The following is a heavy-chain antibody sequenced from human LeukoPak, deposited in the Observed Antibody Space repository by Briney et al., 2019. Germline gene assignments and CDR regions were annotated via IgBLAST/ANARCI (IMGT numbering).Heavy chain of an antibody. J-gene: IGHJ6*02. CDR3: ARIRHTMVRGVIITRTGGMDV. CDR2: IDWDDDK. D-gene: IGHD3-10*01. CDR1: GFSLSTSGMC. Sequence: SGPALVKPTQTLTLTCTFSGFSLSTSGMCVSWIRQPPGKALEWLARIDWDDDKYYSTSLETRLTISKDTSKNQVVLTMTNMDPVDTATYYCARIRHTMVRGVIITRTGGMDVWGQGTTVTVSS. V-gene: IGHV2-70*11.